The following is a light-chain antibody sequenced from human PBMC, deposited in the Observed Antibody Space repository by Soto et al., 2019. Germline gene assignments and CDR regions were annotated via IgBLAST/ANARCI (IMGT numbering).Light chain of an antibody. CDR2: DNT. CDR3: QSYDTSLSVL. CDR1: SSNIGAGYD. J-gene: IGLJ2*01. V-gene: IGLV1-40*01. Sequence: QPVLTQPPSVSGAPGQRVTISCTGSSSNIGAGYDVHWYQHLPGTAPKLLIYDNTNRPSGVPDRFSGSKSGTSASLAITGLQAEDEAVYYCQSYDTSLSVLFGGGTQLTVL.